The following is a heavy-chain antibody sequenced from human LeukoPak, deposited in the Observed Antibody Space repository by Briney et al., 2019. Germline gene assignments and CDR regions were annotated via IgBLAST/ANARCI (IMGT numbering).Heavy chain of an antibody. Sequence: SETLSLTCAVYGGSFSGYYWSWIRQPPGKGLEWIGEINHSGSTNYNPSLKSRVTISVDTSKNQFSLKLSSVTAADTAVYYCYSSSWYGAFDIWGQGTMVTVSS. J-gene: IGHJ3*02. CDR2: INHSGST. CDR1: GGSFSGYY. D-gene: IGHD6-13*01. V-gene: IGHV4-34*01. CDR3: YSSSWYGAFDI.